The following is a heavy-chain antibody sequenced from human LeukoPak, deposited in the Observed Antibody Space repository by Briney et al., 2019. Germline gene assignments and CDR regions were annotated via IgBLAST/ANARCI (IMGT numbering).Heavy chain of an antibody. J-gene: IGHJ4*02. CDR1: GYTFTGYF. V-gene: IGHV1-2*02. Sequence: EASVKVSCKASGYTFTGYFMHGVRQAPGQGFEWMGWINPNSGDTNYAQKFQGRVTMTRDTSISTAHMELSRLRSDDTAVYYCARANPLYCSSTTCLFDYWGQGTLVTVSS. CDR3: ARANPLYCSSTTCLFDY. D-gene: IGHD2-2*01. CDR2: INPNSGDT.